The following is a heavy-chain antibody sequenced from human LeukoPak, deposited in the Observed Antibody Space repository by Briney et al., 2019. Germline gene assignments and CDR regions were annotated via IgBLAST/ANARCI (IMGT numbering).Heavy chain of an antibody. CDR3: ARPGIAVAGEFFDY. Sequence: GGALRLSCAASGFTFSSYSMNWVRQAPGKGLEWVSFIRSSSSYIYYADSVKGRFTISRDNAKNSLYLQMNSLRAEDTAVYYCARPGIAVAGEFFDYWGQGTLVTVSS. CDR2: IRSSSSYI. J-gene: IGHJ4*02. D-gene: IGHD6-19*01. CDR1: GFTFSSYS. V-gene: IGHV3-21*01.